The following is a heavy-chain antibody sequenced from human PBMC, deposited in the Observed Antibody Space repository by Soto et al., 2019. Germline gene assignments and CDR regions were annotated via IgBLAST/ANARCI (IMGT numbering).Heavy chain of an antibody. D-gene: IGHD6-13*01. V-gene: IGHV2-5*01. J-gene: IGHJ6*02. CDR2: IYWNDDK. CDR3: ARRGAAGTVYYYYGMDV. CDR1: GFSLSTSGVG. Sequence: SGPTLVNPTQTLTLTCTFSGFSLSTSGVGVGWIRQPPGKALEWLALIYWNDDKRYSPSLKSRLTITKDTSKNQVVLTMTNMDPVDTATYYCARRGAAGTVYYYYGMDVWGQGTTVTVSS.